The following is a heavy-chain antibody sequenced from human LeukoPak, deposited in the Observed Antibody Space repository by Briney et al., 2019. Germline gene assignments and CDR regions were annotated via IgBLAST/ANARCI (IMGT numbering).Heavy chain of an antibody. CDR1: GGSISSGSYY. J-gene: IGHJ4*02. D-gene: IGHD6-13*01. CDR2: IYTSGST. V-gene: IGHV4-61*02. Sequence: SETLSLTCTVSGGSISSGSYYWSWIRQPAGKGLEWIERIYTSGSTNYNPSLKSRVTISVDTSKSQFSLKLNSVTAADTAVYYCARGYSSRGFDYWGQGTLVTVSS. CDR3: ARGYSSRGFDY.